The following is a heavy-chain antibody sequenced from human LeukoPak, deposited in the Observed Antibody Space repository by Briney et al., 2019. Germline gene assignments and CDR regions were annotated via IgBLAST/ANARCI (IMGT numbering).Heavy chain of an antibody. J-gene: IGHJ5*02. CDR3: ARDSGGGYSNFSGGWFDP. CDR1: GYSISSGYY. Sequence: SETLSLTCTVSGYSISSGYYWGWIRQPPGKGLEWIGSIYHSGSTYYNPSLKSRVTISVDTSKNQFSLKLSSVTAADTAVYYCARDSGGGYSNFSGGWFDPWGQGTLVTVSS. V-gene: IGHV4-38-2*02. D-gene: IGHD4-11*01. CDR2: IYHSGST.